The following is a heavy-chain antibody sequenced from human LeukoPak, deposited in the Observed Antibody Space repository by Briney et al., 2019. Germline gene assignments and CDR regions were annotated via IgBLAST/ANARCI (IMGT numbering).Heavy chain of an antibody. CDR1: GYTFNSYA. CDR2: ISGSGTST. CDR3: AKEPASGSCFDY. D-gene: IGHD3-10*01. Sequence: GGSLRLSCTASGYTFNSYAMSWVRQAPGKGLEWVSGISGSGTSTYYADSVKGRFTISRDNSKNTLYLQMNSLPAEDTALYYCAKEPASGSCFDYWGQGTLVTVSS. V-gene: IGHV3-23*01. J-gene: IGHJ4*02.